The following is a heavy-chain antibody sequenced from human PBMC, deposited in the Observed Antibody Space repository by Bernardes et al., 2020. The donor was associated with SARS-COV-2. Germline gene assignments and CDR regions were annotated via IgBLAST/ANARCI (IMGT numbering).Heavy chain of an antibody. V-gene: IGHV1-18*01. D-gene: IGHD3-10*01. J-gene: IGHJ5*02. CDR2: TSAYNGNT. Sequence: ASVKVSCKASGYTFTSYGISWVRQAPGQGLEWMGWTSAYNGNTNYAQKLQGRVTMTTDTSTSTAYMELRSLRSDDTAVYYCARLLLWFGEVWFDPWGQGTLVTVSS. CDR3: ARLLLWFGEVWFDP. CDR1: GYTFTSYG.